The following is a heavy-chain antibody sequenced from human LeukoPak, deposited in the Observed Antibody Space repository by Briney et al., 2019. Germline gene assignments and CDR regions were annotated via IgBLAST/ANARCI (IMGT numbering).Heavy chain of an antibody. CDR3: TGYYFDY. CDR2: IRYDGSNK. V-gene: IGHV3-30*02. CDR1: GFTFSSYG. J-gene: IGHJ4*02. Sequence: GGSLRLSCAASGFTFSSYGMHWVRQAPGKGLEWVAFIRYDGSNKYYADSVKGRFTISRDNSKNTLSLQMNSLRAVDTAVYFLTGYYFDYWGQGTLVTVSS. D-gene: IGHD3-9*01.